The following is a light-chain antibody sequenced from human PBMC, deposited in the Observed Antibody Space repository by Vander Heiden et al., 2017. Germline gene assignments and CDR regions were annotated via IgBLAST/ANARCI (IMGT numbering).Light chain of an antibody. CDR3: QQYDNWPPMYT. Sequence: EVVMTQSPAILSVSPGDTATLSCRASQSVRNNLAWFQQKPGQAPRLLISDASARATGVPARFSGSGSGTEFTLTITSLQSEDHAVYYCQQYDNWPPMYTFGQGTKLEI. CDR2: DAS. CDR1: QSVRNN. J-gene: IGKJ2*01. V-gene: IGKV3-15*01.